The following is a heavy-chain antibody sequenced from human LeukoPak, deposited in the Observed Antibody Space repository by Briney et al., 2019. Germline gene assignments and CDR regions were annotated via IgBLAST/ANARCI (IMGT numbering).Heavy chain of an antibody. Sequence: SETLSLTCAVSGDSISSTNWWSWVRQPPGKGLEWIGEIYRSGSTNYNPSLKSRVTMSVDKSKNQFSLKLSSVTAADTAVYYCARRPIAAGSNWYFDLWGRGTLVTVSS. V-gene: IGHV4-4*02. CDR1: GDSISSTNW. D-gene: IGHD6-13*01. CDR3: ARRPIAAGSNWYFDL. J-gene: IGHJ2*01. CDR2: IYRSGST.